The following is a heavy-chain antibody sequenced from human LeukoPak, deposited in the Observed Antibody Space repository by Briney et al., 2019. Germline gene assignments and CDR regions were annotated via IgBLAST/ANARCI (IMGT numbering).Heavy chain of an antibody. D-gene: IGHD3-16*01. CDR3: VRHVTWALDY. V-gene: IGHV5-51*01. Sequence: GESLRISCKGSGYSFTTYWIGWVRQMPGKGLEWLGLVHPGDSSTIYSPSFQGQVTVSADKSISTAYLQWTSLKASDTAIYYCVRHVTWALDYWGQGALVAVSS. CDR2: VHPGDSST. CDR1: GYSFTTYW. J-gene: IGHJ4*02.